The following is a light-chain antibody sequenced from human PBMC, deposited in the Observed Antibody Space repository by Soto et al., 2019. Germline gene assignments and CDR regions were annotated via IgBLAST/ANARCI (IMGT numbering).Light chain of an antibody. CDR1: SNDVGGYDY. CDR3: NSYTAGGTI. CDR2: EVS. V-gene: IGLV2-14*01. J-gene: IGLJ1*01. Sequence: QSALTQPASVSGSPGQSITISCSGTSNDVGGYDYVSWYQQHPGKAPKLVIYEVSNRPSWVSNRFSGSKSGNTASLTISGLQPEDEADYYCNSYTAGGTIFGTGTKLTVL.